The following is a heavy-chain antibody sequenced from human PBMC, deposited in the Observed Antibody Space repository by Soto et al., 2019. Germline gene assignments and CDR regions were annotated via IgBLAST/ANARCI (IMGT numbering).Heavy chain of an antibody. D-gene: IGHD6-19*01. Sequence: ASVKVSCKASGYTFTDYYMHWVRQAPGQGLEWMGWINPSSGATSYAQNFQGRVTMTRDTSISTFYMELSRLSSDDTAIYYCTRASAVAGGSSNSLPNDYWGQGTLVTVSS. CDR1: GYTFTDYY. V-gene: IGHV1-2*02. CDR2: INPSSGAT. CDR3: TRASAVAGGSSNSLPNDY. J-gene: IGHJ4*02.